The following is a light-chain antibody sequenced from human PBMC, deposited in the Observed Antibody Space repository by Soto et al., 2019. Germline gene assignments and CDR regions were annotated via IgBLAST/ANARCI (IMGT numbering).Light chain of an antibody. CDR1: QNIVSNY. J-gene: IGKJ1*01. Sequence: IVLTQSPGTLSLSPGDTATLSCRASQNIVSNYLAWYHQRPGQAPRPLMFGASRRATGIPDRFSGSGSGTDFTLSIDRLEPEDSGVYYCHRYGASLWTFGQGTKVEIK. CDR3: HRYGASLWT. CDR2: GAS. V-gene: IGKV3-20*01.